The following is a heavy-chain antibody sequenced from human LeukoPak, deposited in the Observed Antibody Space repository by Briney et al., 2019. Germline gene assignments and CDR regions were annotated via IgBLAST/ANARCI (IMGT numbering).Heavy chain of an antibody. CDR2: ISAYNGNT. V-gene: IGHV1-18*01. CDR3: ARGRVGAEIFDY. Sequence: ASVKVSCKASGYTFTSYGISWVRQAPGQGLEWMGWISAYNGNTNYAQKLQGRIAMTTDTSTSTAYMELRSLRSDDTAVYYCARGRVGAEIFDYWGQGTLVTVSS. CDR1: GYTFTSYG. J-gene: IGHJ4*02. D-gene: IGHD1-26*01.